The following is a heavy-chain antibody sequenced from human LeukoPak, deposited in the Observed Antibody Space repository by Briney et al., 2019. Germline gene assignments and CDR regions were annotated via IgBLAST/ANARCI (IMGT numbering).Heavy chain of an antibody. Sequence: SETLSLTCTVSGGSVSSGSFYWSWIRQPPGKGLDWIGYIDYSGSGNYNPSLKSRVTISVETSKNQFSLKVSSVTAADTAVYYCARIPVGTTFDSWGQGTLVTVSS. D-gene: IGHD1-26*01. CDR1: GGSVSSGSFY. CDR2: IDYSGSG. CDR3: ARIPVGTTFDS. J-gene: IGHJ4*02. V-gene: IGHV4-61*01.